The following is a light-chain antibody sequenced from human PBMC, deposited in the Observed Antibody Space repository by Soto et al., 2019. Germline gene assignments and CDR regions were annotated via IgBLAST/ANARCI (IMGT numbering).Light chain of an antibody. Sequence: DIQMTQSPSSLSSSVGARVSLTRRSGQNVGSFVNWYQQKPGKAPRLVIYATSNLQSGVTSRISGSGSGTEFTLTISSLQPEDFATNFCQQSYSAQYTFGQGTKVDIK. CDR2: ATS. J-gene: IGKJ2*01. CDR3: QQSYSAQYT. V-gene: IGKV1-39*01. CDR1: QNVGSF.